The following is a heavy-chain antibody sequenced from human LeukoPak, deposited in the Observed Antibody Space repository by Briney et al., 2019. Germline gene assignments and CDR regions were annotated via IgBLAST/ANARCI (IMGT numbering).Heavy chain of an antibody. CDR1: GFTFSSYG. CDR2: ISYDGSNK. V-gene: IGHV3-30*18. J-gene: IGHJ4*02. D-gene: IGHD5-12*01. Sequence: GGSLRLSCAASGFTFSSYGMHWVRQAPGKGLEWVAVISYDGSNKYYADSVKGRFTISRDNSKNTLYLQMNSLRAEDTAVYYCAKDGYSGYQYFDYWGQGTLVTVSS. CDR3: AKDGYSGYQYFDY.